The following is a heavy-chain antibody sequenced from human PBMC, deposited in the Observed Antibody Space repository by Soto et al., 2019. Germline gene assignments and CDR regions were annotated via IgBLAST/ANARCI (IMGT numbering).Heavy chain of an antibody. Sequence: PGGSLRLSSEASGFTFSLYGMHWVRQAPGKGLEWVAVISNDGSNKYYADSVKRRFTISRDNSKNTLYLQTNSLRAEDTAVYYCAKSTTHQRGYSYGLFDYWGHGTLVTVSS. D-gene: IGHD5-18*01. V-gene: IGHV3-30*18. CDR1: GFTFSLYG. CDR2: ISNDGSNK. J-gene: IGHJ4*01. CDR3: AKSTTHQRGYSYGLFDY.